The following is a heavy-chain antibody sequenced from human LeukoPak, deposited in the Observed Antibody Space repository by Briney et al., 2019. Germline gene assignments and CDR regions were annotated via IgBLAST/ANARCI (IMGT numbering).Heavy chain of an antibody. J-gene: IGHJ5*02. D-gene: IGHD3-3*01. V-gene: IGHV4-31*03. CDR1: GGSISSGGYY. CDR2: IYYSGST. Sequence: SQTLSLTCTVSGGSISSGGYYWSWIRQHPGKGLEWIGYIYYSGSTYYNPSLKSRVTISVDTSKNQFSLKLSSVTAADTAVYYCARSPPHYDFWSGYLMGTNWFDPWGQGTLVTVSS. CDR3: ARSPPHYDFWSGYLMGTNWFDP.